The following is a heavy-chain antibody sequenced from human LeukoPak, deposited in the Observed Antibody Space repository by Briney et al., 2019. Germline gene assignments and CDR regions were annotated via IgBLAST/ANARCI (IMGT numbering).Heavy chain of an antibody. D-gene: IGHD3-10*01. CDR1: GGSISSYY. V-gene: IGHV4-4*07. CDR2: IYTSGST. J-gene: IGHJ5*02. CDR3: ARSQFYGSGSYQGRWFDP. Sequence: SETLSLTCTVSGGSISSYYWSWIRQPAGKGLEWIGRIYTSGSTNYNPSLKSRVTMSVDTSKNQFSLKLTSVTAADTAVYYCARSQFYGSGSYQGRWFDPWGQGTLVTVSS.